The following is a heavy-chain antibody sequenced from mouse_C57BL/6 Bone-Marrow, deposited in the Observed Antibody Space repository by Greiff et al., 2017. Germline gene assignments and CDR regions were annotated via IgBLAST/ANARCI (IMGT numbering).Heavy chain of an antibody. J-gene: IGHJ4*01. CDR2: INPSNGGT. CDR3: ARSALYPYYYAMDY. Sequence: QVQLQQPGTELVKPGASVKLSCKASGYTFTSYWMHWVKQRPGHGLEWIGNINPSNGGTNYNEKFKSKATLTVDKSSSTAYMQLSSLTSENSAVYYCARSALYPYYYAMDYWGQGTAVTVSS. D-gene: IGHD2-12*01. CDR1: GYTFTSYW. V-gene: IGHV1-53*01.